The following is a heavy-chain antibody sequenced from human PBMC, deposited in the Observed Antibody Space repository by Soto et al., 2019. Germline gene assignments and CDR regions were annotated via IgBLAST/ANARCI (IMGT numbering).Heavy chain of an antibody. D-gene: IGHD3-10*01. V-gene: IGHV3-30-3*01. CDR1: GFTFSSYA. J-gene: IGHJ4*02. CDR3: ARAGRSPGNYGSGSYRYFDY. Sequence: QVQLVESGGGVVQPGRSLRLSCAASGFTFSSYAMHWVRQAPGKGLEWVAVISYDGSNKYYADSVKGRFTISRDNSKNTLYLQMNSLRAEDTAVYYCARAGRSPGNYGSGSYRYFDYWGQGTLVTVSS. CDR2: ISYDGSNK.